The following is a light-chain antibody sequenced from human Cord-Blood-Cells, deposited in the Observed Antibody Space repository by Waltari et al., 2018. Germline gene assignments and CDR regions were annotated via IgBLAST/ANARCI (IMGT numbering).Light chain of an antibody. Sequence: SSELTQDPAVSVAFGQTVRSTCQGDRLRSYYASWYQQKPGQPPVLVIYGKNNRPSGIPDRFSGSSAGNTASLTITGAQAEDEADYYCNSRDSRVFGGGTKLTVL. CDR1: RLRSYY. CDR3: NSRDSRV. J-gene: IGLJ2*01. CDR2: GKN. V-gene: IGLV3-19*01.